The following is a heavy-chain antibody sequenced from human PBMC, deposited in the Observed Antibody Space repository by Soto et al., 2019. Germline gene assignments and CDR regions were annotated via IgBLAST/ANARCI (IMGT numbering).Heavy chain of an antibody. V-gene: IGHV1-69*04. J-gene: IGHJ4*02. CDR1: GDTFNFYS. CDR2: VNPIVSMS. Sequence: QVQLVQSGAEVKRPGSSVKVSCKASGDTFNFYSINWVRQAPGLGLEWMGKVNPIVSMSNYAQRFQGRVTMTADTSTSTASMELSGLRSEDTAIYYCATSYGSGYRAFDYWGQGALVTVSS. CDR3: ATSYGSGYRAFDY. D-gene: IGHD3-10*01.